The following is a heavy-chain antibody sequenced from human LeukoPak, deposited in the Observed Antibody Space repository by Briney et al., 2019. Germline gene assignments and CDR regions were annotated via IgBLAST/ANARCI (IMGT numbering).Heavy chain of an antibody. D-gene: IGHD6-13*01. CDR3: AIIAAAGTNFDY. Sequence: GGSLRLSCAASGFTFSSYWMHWVRQAPGKGLVWVSRINSDGSSTSYADSVKGRFTISRDNAKNTLYLQMNSLRAEDTAVYYCAIIAAAGTNFDYWGQGTQVTVSS. CDR1: GFTFSSYW. V-gene: IGHV3-74*01. CDR2: INSDGSST. J-gene: IGHJ4*02.